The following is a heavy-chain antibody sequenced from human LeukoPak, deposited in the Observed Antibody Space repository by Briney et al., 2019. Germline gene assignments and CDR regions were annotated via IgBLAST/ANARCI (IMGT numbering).Heavy chain of an antibody. J-gene: IGHJ4*02. CDR3: GRDWKLDY. CDR2: ISDNGGDT. D-gene: IGHD1-1*01. Sequence: GGSLRLSSAASGFTFNNYAMSWVRQTPGKGLEWVSAISDNGGDTKYADSVKGRFTISRDNSRNTLYLQMNSLRVEDTAIYYCGRDWKLDYWGQGTLVTVSS. CDR1: GFTFNNYA. V-gene: IGHV3-23*01.